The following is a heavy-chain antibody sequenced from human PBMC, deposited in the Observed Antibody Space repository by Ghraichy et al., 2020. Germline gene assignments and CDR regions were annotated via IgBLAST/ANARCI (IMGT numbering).Heavy chain of an antibody. V-gene: IGHV4-59*08. Sequence: SETLSLTCTVSGGSISNNYWGWIRQPPGKGLEWIGYIFYRGYTNSNPSLKSRVTISVDTSKNQFSLRLSSVTAADTAVYFCARQVSGYSSGWYYFDFCGQGTLVTVSS. CDR1: GGSISNNY. J-gene: IGHJ4*02. CDR3: ARQVSGYSSGWYYFDF. D-gene: IGHD6-19*01. CDR2: IFYRGYT.